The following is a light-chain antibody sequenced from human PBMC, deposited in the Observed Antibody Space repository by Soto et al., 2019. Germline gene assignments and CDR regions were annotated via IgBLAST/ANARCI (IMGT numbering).Light chain of an antibody. CDR1: SSNIGSST. V-gene: IGLV1-44*01. CDR2: GDH. Sequence: QSVLTQPPSASGTPGQRVSISCSGSSSNIGSSTVSWYHQLPGSAPKLLIYGDHQRPSGIPDRFSGSKSGTSASLAISGLQSDDEADYYCAAWDDSLNAVLFGGGTKVTVL. CDR3: AAWDDSLNAVL. J-gene: IGLJ2*01.